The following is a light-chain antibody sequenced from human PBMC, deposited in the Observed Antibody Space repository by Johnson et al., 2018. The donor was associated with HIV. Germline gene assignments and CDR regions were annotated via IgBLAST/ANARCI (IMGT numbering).Light chain of an antibody. Sequence: QPVLTQPPSVSAAPGQKVTISCSGSSSNIGNNYVSWYQQLPGTAPKLLIYENNKRPSGIPDRFSGSKSGTSATLGITGLRTGDEADYYCGTWDSSLSTHVFGTGTKVTVL. CDR1: SSNIGNNY. V-gene: IGLV1-51*02. CDR3: GTWDSSLSTHV. CDR2: ENN. J-gene: IGLJ1*01.